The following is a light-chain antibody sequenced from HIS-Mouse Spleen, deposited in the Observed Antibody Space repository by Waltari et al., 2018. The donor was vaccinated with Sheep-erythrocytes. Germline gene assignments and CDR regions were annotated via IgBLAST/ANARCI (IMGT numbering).Light chain of an antibody. CDR1: QGIRND. J-gene: IGKJ3*01. Sequence: ATQMTQSPSSLSASVGDRVTITCRASQGIRNDLGWDQQKPGKAPKLLIYAASSLQSGVPSRFSGSGSGTDFTLTISSLQPEDFATYYCLQDYNYPFTVGPGTKVDIK. CDR3: LQDYNYPFT. CDR2: AAS. V-gene: IGKV1-6*01.